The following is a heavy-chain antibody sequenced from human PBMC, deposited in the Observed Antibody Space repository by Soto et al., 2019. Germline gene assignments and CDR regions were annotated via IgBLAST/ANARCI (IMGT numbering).Heavy chain of an antibody. CDR2: IFSNDEK. CDR1: GFSLSNARMG. D-gene: IGHD3-3*01. J-gene: IGHJ6*02. CDR3: ARAAVGVVMPYYYYGMDV. Sequence: SGPTLVNPTETLTLTCTVSGFSLSNARMGVSWIRQPPGKALEWLAHIFSNDEKSYSTSLKSRLTISKDTSKSQVVLTMTNMDPVDTATYYCARAAVGVVMPYYYYGMDVWGQGTTVTVSS. V-gene: IGHV2-26*01.